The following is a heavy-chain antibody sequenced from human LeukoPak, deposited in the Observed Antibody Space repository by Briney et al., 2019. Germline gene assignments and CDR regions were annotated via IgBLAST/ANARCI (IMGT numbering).Heavy chain of an antibody. Sequence: SETLSLTCTVSGGSISSGSYYWSWIRQPAGKGLEWIGRIYTSGSTNYNPSLKSRVTISVDTSKNQFSLKLSSVTAADTAVYYCARDRSSSSVWSWFDPWGQGTLVTVSS. CDR2: IYTSGST. V-gene: IGHV4-61*02. CDR1: GGSISSGSYY. D-gene: IGHD6-6*01. CDR3: ARDRSSSSVWSWFDP. J-gene: IGHJ5*02.